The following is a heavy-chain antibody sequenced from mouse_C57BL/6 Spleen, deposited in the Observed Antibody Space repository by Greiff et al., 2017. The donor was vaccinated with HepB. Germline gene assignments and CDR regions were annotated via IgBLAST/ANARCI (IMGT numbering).Heavy chain of an antibody. CDR1: GYTFTDYY. J-gene: IGHJ2*01. D-gene: IGHD2-3*01. V-gene: IGHV1-26*01. CDR2: INPNNGGT. CDR3: ARSGRWGFDY. Sequence: VQLQQSGPELVKPGASVKISCKASGYTFTDYYMNWVKQSHGKSLEWIGDINPNNGGTSYNQKFKGKATLTVDKSSSTAYMELRSLTSEDSAVYYCARSGRWGFDYWGQGTTLTVSS.